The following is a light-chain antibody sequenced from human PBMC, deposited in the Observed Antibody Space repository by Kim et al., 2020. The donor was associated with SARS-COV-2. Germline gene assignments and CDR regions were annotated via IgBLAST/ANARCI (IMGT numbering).Light chain of an antibody. J-gene: IGLJ1*01. Sequence: QSALTQPASVSGAPGQSITISCTGTSLDVGGYNYVSWYQQHPGKAPKLMIYDVHNRPTGVPDRFSGSKSVTTASLTISGLQAEDEADYYCNSWASTASYVFGTGTKVTVL. V-gene: IGLV2-14*03. CDR1: SLDVGGYNY. CDR2: DVH. CDR3: NSWASTASYV.